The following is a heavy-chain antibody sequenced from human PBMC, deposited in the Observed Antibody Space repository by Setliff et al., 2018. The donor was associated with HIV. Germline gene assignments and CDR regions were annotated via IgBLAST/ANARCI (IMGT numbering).Heavy chain of an antibody. Sequence: ASVKVSCKASGGTFSSYGISWVRRATGQGLEWMGWMNPNTGVSGYALKFQARVTMTRDTSISTAYMELSSLTSEDTAVYYCARGKGVGGVVITGGLDVWGKGTTVTVSS. CDR2: MNPNTGVS. D-gene: IGHD3-10*01. CDR1: GGTFSSYG. V-gene: IGHV1-8*02. J-gene: IGHJ6*04. CDR3: ARGKGVGGVVITGGLDV.